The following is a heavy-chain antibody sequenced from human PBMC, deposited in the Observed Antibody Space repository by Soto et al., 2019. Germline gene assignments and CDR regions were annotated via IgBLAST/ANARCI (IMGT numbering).Heavy chain of an antibody. Sequence: VQLVESGGGLVSPGGSLTLSCVGSGFRFSDNSMHWVRRAPGTGLQWLSYISSSGDTTHYADSVRGRFTVSRDNAKNSVFLRMDSLRDDDTAMYYCARLPKGSLVTAWGQGTLVTVSS. D-gene: IGHD2-21*02. J-gene: IGHJ4*02. V-gene: IGHV3-48*02. CDR2: ISSSGDTT. CDR1: GFRFSDNS. CDR3: ARLPKGSLVTA.